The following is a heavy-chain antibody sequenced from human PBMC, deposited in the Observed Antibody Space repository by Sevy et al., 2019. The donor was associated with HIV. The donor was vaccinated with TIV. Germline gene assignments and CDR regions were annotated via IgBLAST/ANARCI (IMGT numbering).Heavy chain of an antibody. D-gene: IGHD2-15*01. J-gene: IGHJ4*02. Sequence: ASVKVSCKASGYTFINYMIYWVRQAPGQRLEYMGWINAAFGDTKYSEKFQGRLTITRETSASTAYMELSSLRSEDTAVYYCARDFCSGGSCYSAFVYWGQGTLVTVSS. V-gene: IGHV1-3*01. CDR1: GYTFINYM. CDR2: INAAFGDT. CDR3: ARDFCSGGSCYSAFVY.